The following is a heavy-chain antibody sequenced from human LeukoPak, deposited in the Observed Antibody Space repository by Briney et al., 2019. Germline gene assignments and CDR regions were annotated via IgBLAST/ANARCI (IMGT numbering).Heavy chain of an antibody. CDR3: ARAGYSNRWDGVGY. J-gene: IGHJ4*02. Sequence: GESLKISCKGSGYTFTNYWIGWVRQMPGKGLEFMGIIYPGDSDTRYGPSFQGQVTISVDKSINTAYLQWSSLKASDSAMYYCARAGYSNRWDGVGYWGQGTLVTVSP. V-gene: IGHV5-51*01. CDR2: IYPGDSDT. CDR1: GYTFTNYW. D-gene: IGHD2/OR15-2a*01.